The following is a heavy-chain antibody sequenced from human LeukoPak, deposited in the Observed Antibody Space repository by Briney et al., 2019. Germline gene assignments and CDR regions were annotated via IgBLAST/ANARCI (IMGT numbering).Heavy chain of an antibody. J-gene: IGHJ3*02. Sequence: GGSLRLSCAASGFTVSRNYISWVRQAPGKGLEWVSVIYSGGSTYYADSVKGRFTISRDNSKNTLYLQMNSLRAEDTAVYYCAKDRVTRIAAAGHDAFDIWGQGTMVTVSS. V-gene: IGHV3-53*01. D-gene: IGHD6-13*01. CDR2: IYSGGST. CDR1: GFTVSRNY. CDR3: AKDRVTRIAAAGHDAFDI.